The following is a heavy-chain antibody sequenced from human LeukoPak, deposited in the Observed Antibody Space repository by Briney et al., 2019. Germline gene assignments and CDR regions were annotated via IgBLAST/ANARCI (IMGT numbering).Heavy chain of an antibody. V-gene: IGHV5-51*03. Sequence: GGSLKISWKASGYFFNNYWIGWVRQIPGKGLEWMGFIYPSESDTRYSPSFKGQFTISADKSTSSAYLQWSSLKASDTAMYYCARGLGSIAARPFWFDPWGQGTLVTVSS. CDR2: IYPSESDT. D-gene: IGHD6-6*01. CDR3: ARGLGSIAARPFWFDP. J-gene: IGHJ5*02. CDR1: GYFFNNYW.